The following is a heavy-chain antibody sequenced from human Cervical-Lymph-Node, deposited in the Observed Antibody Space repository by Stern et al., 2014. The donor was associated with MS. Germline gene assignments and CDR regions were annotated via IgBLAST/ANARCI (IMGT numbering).Heavy chain of an antibody. J-gene: IGHJ6*02. V-gene: IGHV1-24*01. CDR3: ATDRDDFRSGYSAPTKGYGLDV. CDR2: FDPDDGET. CDR1: GYTLTELS. Sequence: QLVQSGAEVKKPGASVKVSCKVSGYTLTELSMHWVRQAPGKGLEWMGGFDPDDGETIYAQKFQGRVTMTEDTSTDTAYMELSSLRSEDTAVYYCATDRDDFRSGYSAPTKGYGLDVWGQGTTVTVTS. D-gene: IGHD3-3*01.